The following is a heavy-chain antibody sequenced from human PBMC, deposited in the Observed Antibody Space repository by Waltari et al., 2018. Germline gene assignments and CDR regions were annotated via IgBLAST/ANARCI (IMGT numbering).Heavy chain of an antibody. J-gene: IGHJ6*02. CDR2: IYWNDDK. CDR1: GFSLSPSGVG. V-gene: IGHV2-5*01. Sequence: QITLKESGPTLVKPTQTLTLTCTFSGFSLSPSGVGVGWIRHPPGKALEWLALIYWNDDKRYSPSLKSRLTITKDTSKNQVVLTMTNMDPVDTATYYCAHRRFSSGSYFYYYGMDVWGQGTTVTVSS. D-gene: IGHD3-10*01. CDR3: AHRRFSSGSYFYYYGMDV.